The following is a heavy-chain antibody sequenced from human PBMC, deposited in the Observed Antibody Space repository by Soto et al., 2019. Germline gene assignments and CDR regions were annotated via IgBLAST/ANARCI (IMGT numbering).Heavy chain of an antibody. Sequence: QVQLVESGGGVVQPGRSLRLSCAASGFTFSSYGMHWVRQAPGKGLEWVAVISYDGSNKYYADSVKGRFTISRDNSKNTLYLQMNSLRAEDTAVYYCAKDKGSGWYSNYYGMDVWGQGTTVTVSS. D-gene: IGHD6-19*01. J-gene: IGHJ6*02. CDR1: GFTFSSYG. CDR3: AKDKGSGWYSNYYGMDV. CDR2: ISYDGSNK. V-gene: IGHV3-30*18.